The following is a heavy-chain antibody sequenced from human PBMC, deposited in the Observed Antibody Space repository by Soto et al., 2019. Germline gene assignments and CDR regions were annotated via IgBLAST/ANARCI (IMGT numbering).Heavy chain of an antibody. CDR1: GASVSSDYYY. V-gene: IGHV4-30-4*01. CDR2: IYNSGST. CDR3: ARGPSGDKVDY. J-gene: IGHJ4*02. D-gene: IGHD1-26*01. Sequence: NPSETLSLTCTVSGASVSSDYYYWSWIRQPPGRGLEWIGHIYNSGSTYSNPSLKSRVTVSLDTSKNQFSLNLSSVTAADTAVYYCARGPSGDKVDYWGQGTLVT.